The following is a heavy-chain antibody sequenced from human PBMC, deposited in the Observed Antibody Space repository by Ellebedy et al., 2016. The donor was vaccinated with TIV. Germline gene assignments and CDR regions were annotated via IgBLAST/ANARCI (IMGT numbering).Heavy chain of an antibody. V-gene: IGHV4-39*07. CDR3: ARALAGSNKVTYHFGMDV. CDR1: GGSISSSSYY. CDR2: IYYRGNT. D-gene: IGHD2-21*02. J-gene: IGHJ6*02. Sequence: SETLSLXXTVSGGSISSSSYYWGWIRQPPGKGLEWIGSIYYRGNTYYNPSLKSRVTISVDTSKNQFSLRLSSVTAADTAVYYCARALAGSNKVTYHFGMDVWGQGTTVTVSS.